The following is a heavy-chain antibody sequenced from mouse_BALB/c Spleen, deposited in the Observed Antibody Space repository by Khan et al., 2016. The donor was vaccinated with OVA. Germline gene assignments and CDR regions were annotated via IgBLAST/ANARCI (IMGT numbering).Heavy chain of an antibody. V-gene: IGHV14-3*02. CDR1: GFNIKDTY. CDR3: AYSFLPYAMDC. CDR2: IDPANGDT. D-gene: IGHD1-2*01. J-gene: IGHJ4*01. Sequence: VQLQQSGAEFLKPGASVKLSCTVSGFNIKDTYIHWVKQRPEQGLEWIGRIDPANGDTKYDPNFQGKATMTADTSSNTAYLLLSSLTSEDTAVYYCAYSFLPYAMDCWGQGTSVTVSS.